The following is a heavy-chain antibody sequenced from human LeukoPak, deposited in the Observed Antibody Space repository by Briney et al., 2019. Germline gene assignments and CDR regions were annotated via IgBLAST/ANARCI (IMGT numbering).Heavy chain of an antibody. J-gene: IGHJ5*02. D-gene: IGHD3-10*01. CDR2: INHSGST. V-gene: IGHV4-39*07. CDR3: ARIRGPMVRGVIINPRRGSWFDP. CDR1: GGSISSSSYY. Sequence: SETLSLTCTVSGGSISSSSYYWTWIRQPPGKGLEWIGEINHSGSTNYNPSLKSRVTISVDTSKNQFSLKLSSVTAADTAVYYCARIRGPMVRGVIINPRRGSWFDPWGQGTLVTVSS.